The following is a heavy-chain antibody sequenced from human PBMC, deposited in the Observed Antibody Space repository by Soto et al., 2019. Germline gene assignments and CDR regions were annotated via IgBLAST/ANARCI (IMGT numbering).Heavy chain of an antibody. CDR3: ARHWGPYYDILTGYPNYYYGMDV. CDR2: IYPGDSDT. D-gene: IGHD3-9*01. V-gene: IGHV5-51*01. Sequence: GESLKISCKGSGYSFTSYWIGWVRQMPGKGLEWMGIIYPGDSDTRYSPSFQGQVTISADKSISTAYLQWSSLKASDTAMYYCARHWGPYYDILTGYPNYYYGMDVWGQGTTVTVYS. CDR1: GYSFTSYW. J-gene: IGHJ6*02.